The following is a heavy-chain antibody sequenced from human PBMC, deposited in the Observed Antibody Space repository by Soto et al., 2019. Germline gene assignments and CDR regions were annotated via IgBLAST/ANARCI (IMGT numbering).Heavy chain of an antibody. D-gene: IGHD1-26*01. CDR1: PFTFTSYT. CDR3: ARQFLGGLDV. J-gene: IGHJ6*01. CDR2: IRNDARYK. V-gene: IGHV3-30*04. Sequence: SLTITWAPSPFTFTSYTMHCVRQAPGKVVEWVALIRNDARYKDYADSVKGRSTISRDNSKNALYLQMNSLRAEDTSMYYCARQFLGGLDVWGQGTTVTV.